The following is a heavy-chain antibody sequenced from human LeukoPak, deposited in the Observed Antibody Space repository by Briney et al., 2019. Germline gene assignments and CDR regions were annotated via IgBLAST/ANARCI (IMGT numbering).Heavy chain of an antibody. V-gene: IGHV3-23*01. Sequence: GGSLRLACAASGFNFSIYAMGSVRQAPGKGLEWVSVIRGIGGSTYDAASGKGRFPSPRVNSNRTLYLQMNSLRADGTAVYFCAKGASGWYRSMFDYWGQGTLVTVSS. CDR2: IRGIGGST. CDR1: GFNFSIYA. CDR3: AKGASGWYRSMFDY. J-gene: IGHJ4*02. D-gene: IGHD6-19*01.